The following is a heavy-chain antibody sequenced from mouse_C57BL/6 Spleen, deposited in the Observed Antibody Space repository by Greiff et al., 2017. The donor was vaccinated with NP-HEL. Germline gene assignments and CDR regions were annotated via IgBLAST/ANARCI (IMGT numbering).Heavy chain of an antibody. CDR2: ISDGGSYT. CDR1: GFTFSSYA. V-gene: IGHV5-4*01. J-gene: IGHJ2*01. D-gene: IGHD2-5*01. Sequence: EVKVVESGGGLVKPGGSLKLSCAASGFTFSSYAMSWVRQTPEKRLEWVATISDGGSYTYYPDNVKGRFTISRDNAKNNLYLQMSHLKAEDTAMYYCAREGIVTYFDYWGQGTTLTVSS. CDR3: AREGIVTYFDY.